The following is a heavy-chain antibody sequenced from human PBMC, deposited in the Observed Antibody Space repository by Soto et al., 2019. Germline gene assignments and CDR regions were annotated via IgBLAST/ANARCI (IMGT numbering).Heavy chain of an antibody. CDR3: AKTNGYSSTWPLEH. Sequence: SETLSLTCTVSGGSISSGGYYWNWIRQHPGKGLEWIGYIYYIGSTYYNPSLKSRVTISLDTSKNQFSLKLSSVTAADTAVYYCAKTNGYSSTWPLEHWGPGTLVTVSS. CDR2: IYYIGST. D-gene: IGHD6-19*01. V-gene: IGHV4-31*03. J-gene: IGHJ4*02. CDR1: GGSISSGGYY.